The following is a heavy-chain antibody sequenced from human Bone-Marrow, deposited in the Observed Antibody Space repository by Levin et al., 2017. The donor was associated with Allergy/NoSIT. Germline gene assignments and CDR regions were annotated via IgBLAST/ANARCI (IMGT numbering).Heavy chain of an antibody. V-gene: IGHV3-33*01. CDR3: ARDRDTNSRDSQFDP. J-gene: IGHJ5*02. Sequence: GESLKISCATSGFTFRNFGIHWVRQAPGKGLEWVAVSWSGGIAQYYADSVRGRFTVSRDDSKSTVSLQMNTLRAEDTAVYYCARDRDTNSRDSQFDPWGQGTLVAVSS. D-gene: IGHD1/OR15-1a*01. CDR1: GFTFRNFG. CDR2: SWSGGIAQ.